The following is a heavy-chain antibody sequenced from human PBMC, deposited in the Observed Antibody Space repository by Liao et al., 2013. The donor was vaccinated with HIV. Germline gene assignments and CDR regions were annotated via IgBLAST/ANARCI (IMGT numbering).Heavy chain of an antibody. CDR3: ARMPFGYQLPQDYYMDV. Sequence: QVQLQESGPGLVKPSQTLSLTCTVSGGSISSGSYYWSWIRQPAGKGLEWIGHIYTSGSTNYNPSLKSRVTMSVDTSKNQFSLKLSSVTAADTAVYYCARMPFGYQLPQDYYMDVWGERNHGRRLL. J-gene: IGHJ6*03. CDR2: IYTSGST. D-gene: IGHD2-2*01. CDR1: GGSISSGSYY. V-gene: IGHV4-61*02.